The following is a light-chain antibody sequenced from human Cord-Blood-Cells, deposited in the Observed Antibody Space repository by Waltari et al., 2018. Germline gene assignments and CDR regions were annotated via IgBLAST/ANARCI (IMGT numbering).Light chain of an antibody. CDR2: DVS. CDR1: SSDFGGYNY. CDR3: SSYTSSSTYV. Sequence: QSALTQPASVSGSPGQSITISCTGTSSDFGGYNYVSWYQQHPGEAPKLMIYDVSKRPSAVSNRFSGYKSGNTASMTISGLQAEDEADYYCSSYTSSSTYVFGTGTKVTVL. V-gene: IGLV2-14*01. J-gene: IGLJ1*01.